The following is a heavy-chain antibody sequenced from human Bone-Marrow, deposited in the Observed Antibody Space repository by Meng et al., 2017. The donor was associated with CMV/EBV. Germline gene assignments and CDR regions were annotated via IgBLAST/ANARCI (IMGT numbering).Heavy chain of an antibody. Sequence: GSLRLSCAASGFTFSGSAMHWVRQASGKGLEWIGYIYYSETTHYNPSLKSRVTISLDTSKNQFSLRLTSVTAADTAVYYCAREPGPWGQGTLVTVSS. CDR1: GFTFSGSA. CDR2: IYYSETT. CDR3: AREPGP. V-gene: IGHV4-59*12. J-gene: IGHJ5*02.